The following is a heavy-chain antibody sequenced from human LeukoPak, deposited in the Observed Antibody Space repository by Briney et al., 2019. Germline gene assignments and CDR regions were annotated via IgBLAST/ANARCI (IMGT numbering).Heavy chain of an antibody. Sequence: GGSLRLSCAASGFTFSSYEMNWVRQAPGKGLEWVSYISSSGSTIYYADSVKGRFTISRDNAKKLVHLQLNSLRAEDTAVYFCARIPHPDYADAQWGQGTLVIVSS. CDR2: ISSSGSTI. CDR3: ARIPHPDYADAQ. J-gene: IGHJ4*02. V-gene: IGHV3-48*03. CDR1: GFTFSSYE. D-gene: IGHD4-17*01.